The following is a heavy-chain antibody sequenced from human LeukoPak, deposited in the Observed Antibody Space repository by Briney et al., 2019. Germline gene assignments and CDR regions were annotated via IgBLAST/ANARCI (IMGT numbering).Heavy chain of an antibody. J-gene: IGHJ6*02. CDR2: ISAYNGNT. V-gene: IGHV1-18*01. Sequence: ASVKVSCKASGYTFTNYGISWVRKAPGQGLEWMGWISAYNGNTNYAQKLQGRVTMTTDTSTSTAYMELRSLRSDDTAVYYCARGHYCSGGSCFLRLYYYYGMDVWGQGTTVTVSS. CDR3: ARGHYCSGGSCFLRLYYYYGMDV. CDR1: GYTFTNYG. D-gene: IGHD2-15*01.